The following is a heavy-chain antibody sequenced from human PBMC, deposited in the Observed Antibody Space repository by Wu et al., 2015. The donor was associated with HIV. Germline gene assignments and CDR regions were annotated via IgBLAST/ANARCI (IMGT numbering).Heavy chain of an antibody. D-gene: IGHD3-22*01. Sequence: QVQLVQSGAEVKKPGSSVKVSCKASGGTFSSYAISWVRQAPGQGLEWMGGIIPIFGTANYAQKFQGRVTITTDESTSTAYMELSSLRSEDTAVYYCARRRDYYDSSGYYYAFDIWGQGTNGHRLF. CDR3: ARRRDYYDSSGYYYAFDI. V-gene: IGHV1-69*05. CDR2: IIPIFGTA. CDR1: GGTFSSYA. J-gene: IGHJ3*02.